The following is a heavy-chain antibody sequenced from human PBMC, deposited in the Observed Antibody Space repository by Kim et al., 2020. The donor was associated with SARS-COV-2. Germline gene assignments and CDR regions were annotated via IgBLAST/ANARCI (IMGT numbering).Heavy chain of an antibody. J-gene: IGHJ5*02. CDR3: ARHSGSYPGWFDP. V-gene: IGHV5-51*01. Sequence: SPSFQGQVTISADKSISTAYLQWSSLKASDTAMYYCARHSGSYPGWFDPWGQGTLVTVSS. D-gene: IGHD1-26*01.